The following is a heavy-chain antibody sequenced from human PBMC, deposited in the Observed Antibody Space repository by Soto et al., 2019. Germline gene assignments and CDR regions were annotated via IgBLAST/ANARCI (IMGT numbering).Heavy chain of an antibody. J-gene: IGHJ4*02. D-gene: IGHD2-15*01. CDR3: AKDWWTVRGYDY. V-gene: IGHV3-23*01. Sequence: GGSLRLSCAASGFTFSTYGMTWVRQAPGKGLEWVATISDSGGGTHYADSVKGRFTISRDNSKNTLYLQMNSLRAEETAVYYCAKDWWTVRGYDYWGQGTLVNVSS. CDR1: GFTFSTYG. CDR2: ISDSGGGT.